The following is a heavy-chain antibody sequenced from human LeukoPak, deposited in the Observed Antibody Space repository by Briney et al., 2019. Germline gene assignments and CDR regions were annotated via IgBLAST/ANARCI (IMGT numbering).Heavy chain of an antibody. V-gene: IGHV3-21*01. CDR3: TRDLGGPSDY. J-gene: IGHJ4*02. Sequence: GGSLRLSCAASGFTFSDYSMNWVRQAPGKGLEWVSAIDSSSSYIFYADSVKGRFTISRDNAKNTLYLQMYSLRVEDTAVYYCTRDLGGPSDYWGQGTLVTVSS. CDR2: IDSSSSYI. CDR1: GFTFSDYS.